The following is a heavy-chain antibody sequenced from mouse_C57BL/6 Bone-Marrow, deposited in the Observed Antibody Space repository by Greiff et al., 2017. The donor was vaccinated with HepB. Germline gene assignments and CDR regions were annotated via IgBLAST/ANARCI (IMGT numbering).Heavy chain of an antibody. CDR1: GFTFTDYY. Sequence: EVQLVESGGGLVQPGGPLSLSCAASGFTFTDYYMSWVRQPPGKALEWLGFIRNKANGYTTEYSASVKGRFTISRDNSQSILYLQMNALRAEDSATYYCASRGYFDVWGTGTTVTVSS. CDR2: IRNKANGYTT. J-gene: IGHJ1*03. V-gene: IGHV7-3*01. CDR3: ASRGYFDV.